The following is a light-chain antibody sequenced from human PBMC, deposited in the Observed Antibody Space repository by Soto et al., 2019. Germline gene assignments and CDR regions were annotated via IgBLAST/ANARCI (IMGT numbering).Light chain of an antibody. J-gene: IGKJ1*01. CDR2: TAS. Sequence: DIQMTQSPSSVSAAVGDRVTITCRASQGISSWLARYQQKPGKAPKLLIYTASSLQSGVPSRFSGSGSGTDFTLTISSLQPEDFATYYCQQSNSFPWTFGQGTKVEV. V-gene: IGKV1-12*01. CDR1: QGISSW. CDR3: QQSNSFPWT.